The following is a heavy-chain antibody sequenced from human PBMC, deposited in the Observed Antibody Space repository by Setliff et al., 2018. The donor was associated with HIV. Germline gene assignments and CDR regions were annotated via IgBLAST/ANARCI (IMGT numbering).Heavy chain of an antibody. CDR1: EFTFNNYE. CDR3: SRGGRRFGELMITRQFDF. V-gene: IGHV3-48*03. D-gene: IGHD3-10*01. CDR2: ITTSGSTT. J-gene: IGHJ4*02. Sequence: LRLSCAASEFTFNNYEMNWVRQAPGRGLEWISSITTSGSTTVYTDFVKGRFSISRDNSKNTLYLQLNSLRAEDAAVYYCSRGGRRFGELMITRQFDFWGQGTMVTVSS.